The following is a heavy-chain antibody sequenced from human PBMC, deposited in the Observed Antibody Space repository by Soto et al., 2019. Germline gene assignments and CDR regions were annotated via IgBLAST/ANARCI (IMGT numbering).Heavy chain of an antibody. CDR2: IYHSGST. CDR1: GYSISSGYY. CDR3: ARGDSXYDFWSGYSSGPNWFDP. J-gene: IGHJ5*02. D-gene: IGHD3-3*01. V-gene: IGHV4-38-2*01. Sequence: SETLSLTCAVSGYSISSGYYWGWIRQPPGKGLEWIGSIYHSGSTYYNPSLKSRVTISVDTSKNQFSLKLSSVTAADTAVYYCARGDSXYDFWSGYSSGPNWFDPWGQGTLVTVSS.